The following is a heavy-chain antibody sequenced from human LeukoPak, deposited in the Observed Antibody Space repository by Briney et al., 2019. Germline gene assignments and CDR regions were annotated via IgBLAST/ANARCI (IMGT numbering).Heavy chain of an antibody. CDR3: ARGVRRYYYDSSGRYFDY. Sequence: SETLSLTCTVSGASISSSSYYWGWIRQSPGKGLEWIGSIYYSGSTYLNPSLKSRVTISVDTSKNQFSLKLSSVTAADTAVYYCARGVRRYYYDSSGRYFDYWGQGTLVTVSS. CDR1: GASISSSSYY. D-gene: IGHD3-22*01. J-gene: IGHJ4*02. V-gene: IGHV4-39*07. CDR2: IYYSGST.